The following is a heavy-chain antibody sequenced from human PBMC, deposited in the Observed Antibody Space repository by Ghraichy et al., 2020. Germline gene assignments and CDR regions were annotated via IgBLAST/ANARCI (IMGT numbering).Heavy chain of an antibody. Sequence: SGPTLVKPTQTLTLTCTFSGFSLSTSGVCVGWIRQPPGKALEWLALIYWNGDKRYSPSLKSRLTITKDTSKNQVVLTMTNMDPVDTATYYCRHTRDYDYWSGYYRDYWGQGTLVTVSS. D-gene: IGHD3-3*01. CDR1: GFSLSTSGVC. V-gene: IGHV2-5*01. CDR2: IYWNGDK. J-gene: IGHJ4*02. CDR3: RHTRDYDYWSGYYRDY.